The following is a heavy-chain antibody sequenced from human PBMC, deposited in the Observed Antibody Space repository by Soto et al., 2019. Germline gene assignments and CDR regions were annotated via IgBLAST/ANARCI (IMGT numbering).Heavy chain of an antibody. V-gene: IGHV1-69*04. D-gene: IGHD3-16*02. J-gene: IGHJ3*02. CDR3: AREAYDYIWGSYRVAFDI. Sequence: SVKVSCKASGYTFTSYGISWVRQAPGQGLEWMGRIIPILGIANYAQKFQGRATITADKSTSTAYMELSSLRSEDTAVYYCAREAYDYIWGSYRVAFDIWGQGTMVTVSS. CDR1: GYTFTSYG. CDR2: IIPILGIA.